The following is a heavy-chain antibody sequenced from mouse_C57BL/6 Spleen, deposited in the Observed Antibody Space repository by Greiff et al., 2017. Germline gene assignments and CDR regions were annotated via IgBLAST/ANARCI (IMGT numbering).Heavy chain of an antibody. D-gene: IGHD1-1*01. CDR2: MYPGDGDT. CDR1: GYAFSSSW. V-gene: IGHV1-82*01. CDR3: ARETVVATGYFDY. J-gene: IGHJ2*01. Sequence: VMLVESGPELVKPGASVKISCKASGYAFSSSWMNWVKQRPGKGLEWIGRMYPGDGDTNYNGKFKGKATLTADKSSSTAYMQLSSLTSEDSAVYFWARETVVATGYFDYWGQGTTLTVSS.